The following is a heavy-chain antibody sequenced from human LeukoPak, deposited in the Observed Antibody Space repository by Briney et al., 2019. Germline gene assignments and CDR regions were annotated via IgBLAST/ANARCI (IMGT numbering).Heavy chain of an antibody. V-gene: IGHV3-23*01. CDR1: GFSFSDYA. CDR3: AKAEGFFGGYYDH. D-gene: IGHD3-22*01. J-gene: IGHJ5*02. CDR2: INDRSNFK. Sequence: GGSLRLSCVASGFSFSDYAMSWVRQSPGQGLQWVSVINDRSNFKVYADSVRGRFIISRDNSQNTLYLEMNSLRADDTAIYYCAKAEGFFGGYYDHWGQGTLVTVSS.